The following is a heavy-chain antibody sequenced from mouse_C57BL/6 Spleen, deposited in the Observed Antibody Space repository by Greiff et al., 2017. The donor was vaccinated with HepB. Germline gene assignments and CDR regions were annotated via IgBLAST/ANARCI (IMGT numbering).Heavy chain of an antibody. CDR3: ARWRENYAIFDY. J-gene: IGHJ2*01. CDR2: IYPGSGNT. Sequence: QVQLQHSGPELVKPGASVKISCKASGYSFTSYYIHWVKQRPGQGLEWIGWIYPGSGNTKYNEKFKGKATLTADTSSSTAYMQLSSLTSEDSAVYYCARWRENYAIFDYWGQGTTLTVSS. D-gene: IGHD1-1*01. CDR1: GYSFTSYY. V-gene: IGHV1-66*01.